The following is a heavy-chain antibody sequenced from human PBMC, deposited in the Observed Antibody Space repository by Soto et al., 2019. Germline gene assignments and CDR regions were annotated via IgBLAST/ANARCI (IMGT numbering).Heavy chain of an antibody. CDR1: GFTFSSYA. J-gene: IGHJ6*02. V-gene: IGHV3-23*01. CDR3: AKDPSSDCSSTSCYLFGMDV. Sequence: PGGFLRLSCAASGFTFSSYAMSWVRQAPGKGLEWVSAISRSGGSTYYADSVKGRFTISRDNSKNTLYLQMNSLRAEDTAVYYCAKDPSSDCSSTSCYLFGMDVWGQGTTVTVSS. CDR2: ISRSGGST. D-gene: IGHD2-2*01.